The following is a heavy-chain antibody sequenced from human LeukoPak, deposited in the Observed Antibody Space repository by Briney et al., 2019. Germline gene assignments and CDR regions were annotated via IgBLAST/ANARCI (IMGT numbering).Heavy chain of an antibody. CDR3: ARATSAGITMIVAFDI. J-gene: IGHJ3*02. D-gene: IGHD3-22*01. V-gene: IGHV1-8*01. Sequence: ASVKVSCKASGYTFTSYDINWVRQATGQGLEWMGWMNPNSGNTGYAQKFQGRVTMTRNTSISTAYMELSSLRSEDTAVYYCARATSAGITMIVAFDIWGQGTMVTVSS. CDR2: MNPNSGNT. CDR1: GYTFTSYD.